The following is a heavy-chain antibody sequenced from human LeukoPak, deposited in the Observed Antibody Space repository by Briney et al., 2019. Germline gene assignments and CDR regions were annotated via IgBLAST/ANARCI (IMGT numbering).Heavy chain of an antibody. CDR1: GFTFSSYG. J-gene: IGHJ4*02. Sequence: GSLRLSCAASGFTFSSYGMHWVRQAPGKGLEWVAVISYDGSNKYYADSVKGRFTISRDNSKNTLYLQMNSLRAEDTAVYYCAKDHYHIVVVTAIRGVDYWGQGTLVTVSS. D-gene: IGHD2-21*02. CDR2: ISYDGSNK. CDR3: AKDHYHIVVVTAIRGVDY. V-gene: IGHV3-30*18.